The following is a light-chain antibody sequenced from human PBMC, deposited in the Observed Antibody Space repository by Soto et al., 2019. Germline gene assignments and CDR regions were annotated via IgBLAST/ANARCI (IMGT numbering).Light chain of an antibody. Sequence: EIVLTQSPATLSLAPGERVTVSCRASQTVSSSSFAWYQQKPGQAPRLLFYDGISRATGVPGRFTVSGSGKHFNLTITTLEPEDFAVYFCQQDADTPETFGQGTKLEI. CDR1: QTVSSSS. CDR3: QQDADTPET. CDR2: DGI. J-gene: IGKJ2*01. V-gene: IGKV3D-20*02.